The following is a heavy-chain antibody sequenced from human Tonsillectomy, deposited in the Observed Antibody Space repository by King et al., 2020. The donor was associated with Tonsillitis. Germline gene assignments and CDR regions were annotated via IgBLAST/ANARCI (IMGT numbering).Heavy chain of an antibody. J-gene: IGHJ4*02. CDR1: GFTFSSYA. CDR2: ISGSGGST. D-gene: IGHD3-10*01. CDR3: AKAFPRESYYDY. Sequence: VQLVESGGGLVQPGGSLRLSCAASGFTFSSYAMSWVRQATGKGMEWVSVISGSGGSTYYADSVKGRFTISRDNSKNTLYLQMKSLRAEDTAVYYCAKAFPRESYYDYWGQGTLVTVSS. V-gene: IGHV3-23*04.